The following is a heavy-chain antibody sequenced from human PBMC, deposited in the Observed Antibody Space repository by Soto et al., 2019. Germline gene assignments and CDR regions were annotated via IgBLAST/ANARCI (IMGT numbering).Heavy chain of an antibody. J-gene: IGHJ4*02. CDR2: INHSGST. D-gene: IGHD3-3*01. Sequence: SETLSLTCAVYGGSFSGYYWSWIRQPPGKGLEWIGEINHSGSTNYNPSLKSRVTISVDTSKNQFSLKLSSVTAADTAVYYCGRVSITILGVPPGDCLAPGGEEPLVT. V-gene: IGHV4-34*01. CDR3: GRVSITILGVPPGDCLAP. CDR1: GGSFSGYY.